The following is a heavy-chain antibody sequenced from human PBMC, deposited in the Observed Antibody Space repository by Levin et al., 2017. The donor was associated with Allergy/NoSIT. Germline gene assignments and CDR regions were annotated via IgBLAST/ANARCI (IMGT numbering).Heavy chain of an antibody. V-gene: IGHV3-23*01. CDR3: AKDAIRGSDQPYYFDY. CDR2: IINSGVGT. J-gene: IGHJ4*02. CDR1: GFTFNNYA. D-gene: IGHD6-19*01. Sequence: HSGGSLRLSCAASGFTFNNYAMSWVRQAPGKGLEWVSAIINSGVGTYYADSVKGRFTISRDNSKNTMYLQMNSLGAEDTAVYFCAKDAIRGSDQPYYFDYWGQGTLVTASS.